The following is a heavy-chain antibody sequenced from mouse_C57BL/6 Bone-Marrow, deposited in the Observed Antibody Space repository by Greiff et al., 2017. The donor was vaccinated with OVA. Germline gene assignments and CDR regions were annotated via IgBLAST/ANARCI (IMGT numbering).Heavy chain of an antibody. J-gene: IGHJ4*01. CDR3: ARKNPTRYYYAMDY. CDR2: IWTGGGT. D-gene: IGHD2-10*01. V-gene: IGHV2-9-1*01. CDR1: GFSLTSYA. Sequence: VQLVESGPGLVAPSQSLSITCTVSGFSLTSYAISWVRQPPGKGLAWLGVIWTGGGTNYNSALKSRLSISKDNSKSQVFLKMNSLQTDDTARYYCARKNPTRYYYAMDYWGQGTSVTVSS.